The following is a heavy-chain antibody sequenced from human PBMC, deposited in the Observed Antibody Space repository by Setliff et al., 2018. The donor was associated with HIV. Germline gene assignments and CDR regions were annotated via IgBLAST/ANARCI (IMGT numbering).Heavy chain of an antibody. D-gene: IGHD2-15*01. J-gene: IGHJ5*02. CDR1: GVSIVSGGFY. V-gene: IGHV4-31*03. Sequence: TLSLTCSVSGVSIVSGGFYFSWIRQHPGKGLEWIGYIYYSGSTYYNPSLKSRVTISVDTSKNQLSLNVTSVTAADTAVYYCARSSRGYCSGGSCYGFDPWGQGNLVTVSS. CDR3: ARSSRGYCSGGSCYGFDP. CDR2: IYYSGST.